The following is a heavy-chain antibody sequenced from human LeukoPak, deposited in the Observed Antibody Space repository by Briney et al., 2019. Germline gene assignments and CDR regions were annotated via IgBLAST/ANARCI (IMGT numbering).Heavy chain of an antibody. CDR3: AKGIWFGESYNWFDP. Sequence: GGSLRLSCAASEFTFSSYAMSWVRQAPGKGLEWVSAISGSGGSTYYADSVKGRFTISRDNSKNTLYLQMNSLRAEDTAVYYCAKGIWFGESYNWFDPWGQGTLVTVSS. CDR2: ISGSGGST. J-gene: IGHJ5*02. CDR1: EFTFSSYA. D-gene: IGHD3-10*01. V-gene: IGHV3-23*01.